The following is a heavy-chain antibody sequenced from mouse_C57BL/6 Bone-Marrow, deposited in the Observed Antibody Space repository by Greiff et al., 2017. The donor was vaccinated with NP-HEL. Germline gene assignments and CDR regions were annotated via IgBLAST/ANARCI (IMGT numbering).Heavy chain of an antibody. CDR2: IRLKSDNYAT. V-gene: IGHV6-3*01. CDR3: TDLYGSSYGWYFDV. CDR1: GFTFSNYW. D-gene: IGHD1-1*01. Sequence: EVQGVESGGGLVQPGGSMKLSCVASGFTFSNYWMNWVRQSPEKGLEWVAQIRLKSDNYATHYAESVKGRFTISRDDSKSSVYLQMNNLRAEDTGIYYCTDLYGSSYGWYFDVWGTGTTVTVSS. J-gene: IGHJ1*03.